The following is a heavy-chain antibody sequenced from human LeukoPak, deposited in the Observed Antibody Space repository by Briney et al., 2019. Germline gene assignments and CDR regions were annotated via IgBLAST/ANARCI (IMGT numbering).Heavy chain of an antibody. V-gene: IGHV1-2*02. D-gene: IGHD1-14*01. J-gene: IGHJ4*02. Sequence: ASVEVSCEASGYTFTGYYMHWVRQAPGQGLEWMGWINPNSGGTNYAQKFQGRVTMTRDTSISTAYMELSRLRSDDTAVYYCARGGPNHYHSGYWGQGTLVTVSS. CDR3: ARGGPNHYHSGY. CDR1: GYTFTGYY. CDR2: INPNSGGT.